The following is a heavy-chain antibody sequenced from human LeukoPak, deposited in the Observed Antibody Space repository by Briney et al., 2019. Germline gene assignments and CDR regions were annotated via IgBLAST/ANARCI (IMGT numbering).Heavy chain of an antibody. CDR3: AKDEPYSGYPQALGY. D-gene: IGHD6-25*01. V-gene: IGHV3-30*02. CDR2: IRYDGSNK. CDR1: GFTFSSYG. J-gene: IGHJ4*02. Sequence: GGSLRLSCAASGFTFSSYGMHWVRQAPGKGLEWVAFIRYDGSNKYYADSVKGRFTISRDNSKNTLYLQMNSLRAEDTAVYYCAKDEPYSGYPQALGYWGQGTLVTVSS.